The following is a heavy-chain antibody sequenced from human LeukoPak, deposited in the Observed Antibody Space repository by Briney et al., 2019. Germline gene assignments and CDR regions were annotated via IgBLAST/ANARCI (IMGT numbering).Heavy chain of an antibody. Sequence: GALRLSCAASGFTFSSYSMNWVRQAARKGLGWVSSIISSSSYIYYADSVKGRFTISRDNAKKSLYLQMNSLRAEDTAVYYCATLGWGGATKRASDIWGQGTMVTVSS. J-gene: IGHJ3*02. CDR3: ATLGWGGATKRASDI. CDR2: IISSSSYI. V-gene: IGHV3-21*01. CDR1: GFTFSSYS. D-gene: IGHD1-26*01.